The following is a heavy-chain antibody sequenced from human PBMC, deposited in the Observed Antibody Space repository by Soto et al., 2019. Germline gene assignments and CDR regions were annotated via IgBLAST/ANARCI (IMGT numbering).Heavy chain of an antibody. CDR2: IYYSGST. CDR3: ARDGPLWSSSFFLEYYCMDV. J-gene: IGHJ6*01. CDR1: GGSISSGGYY. Sequence: PSETLSLTCTVSGGSISSGGYYWSWIRQHPGKGLDWIGYIYYSGSTYYNPSLKSRVTISVDASKNQFSLKLSSVTAADTAVYYWARDGPLWSSSFFLEYYCMDVWGQGATVTVAS. V-gene: IGHV4-31*03. D-gene: IGHD6-6*01.